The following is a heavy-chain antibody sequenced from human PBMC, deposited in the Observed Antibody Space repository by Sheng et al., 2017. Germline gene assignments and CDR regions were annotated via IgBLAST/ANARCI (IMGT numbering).Heavy chain of an antibody. CDR3: AKEMDDIVSGYADAFDV. V-gene: IGHV3-23*01. J-gene: IGHJ3*01. Sequence: ASGVTFTKYAVSWVRQAPGKGLQWVSVISGSGGYTNYADSVRGRFTISRDNSKSTLYLQMNSLRAEDTAVYYCAKEMDDIVSGYADAFDVWGQGTMVTVSS. CDR1: GVTFTKYA. CDR2: ISGSGGYT. D-gene: IGHD3-9*01.